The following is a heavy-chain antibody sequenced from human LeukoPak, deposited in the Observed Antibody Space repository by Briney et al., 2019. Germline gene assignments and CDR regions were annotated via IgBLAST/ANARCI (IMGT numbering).Heavy chain of an antibody. V-gene: IGHV4-59*01. CDR2: IYYSGST. CDR3: ARVPIPSPYYYYYYMDV. D-gene: IGHD2-2*01. Sequence: SETLSLTCTVSGGSISSYYWSWIRQPPGKGLEWIGYIYYSGSTNYNPSLKSRVTISVDTSKNQFSLKLSSVTAADTAVYYCARVPIPSPYYYYYYMDVWGKGTTVTVSS. J-gene: IGHJ6*03. CDR1: GGSISSYY.